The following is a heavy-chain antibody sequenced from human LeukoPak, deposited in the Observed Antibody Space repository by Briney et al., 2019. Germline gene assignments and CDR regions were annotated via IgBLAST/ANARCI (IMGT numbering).Heavy chain of an antibody. D-gene: IGHD4-17*01. CDR1: GFNFRTYG. J-gene: IGHJ4*02. CDR3: ARNDYGDYGFFEH. Sequence: QTGGSLRLSCAASGFNFRTYGMHWVRQAPGKGLEWVGVIWYDVSNKYYVDSVKGRFTISRDNSKNTLYLQMNSLRVEDTAVYYCARNDYGDYGFFEHWGQGTLVTVSS. V-gene: IGHV3-33*01. CDR2: IWYDVSNK.